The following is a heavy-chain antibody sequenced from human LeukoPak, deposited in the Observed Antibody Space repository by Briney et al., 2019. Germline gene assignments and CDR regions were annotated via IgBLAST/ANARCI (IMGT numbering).Heavy chain of an antibody. D-gene: IGHD5-12*01. Sequence: GGSLRLSCAVSGSTFSGYWMAWVRQVPGKEPEWAATINLDGGATYYVDSVRGRFTIYRDTAKNSLFLQMNSLRAEDTAFYYCAINGGGDSGYGNFDYWGQGTLVTVSS. J-gene: IGHJ4*02. V-gene: IGHV3-7*03. CDR2: INLDGGAT. CDR3: AINGGGDSGYGNFDY. CDR1: GSTFSGYW.